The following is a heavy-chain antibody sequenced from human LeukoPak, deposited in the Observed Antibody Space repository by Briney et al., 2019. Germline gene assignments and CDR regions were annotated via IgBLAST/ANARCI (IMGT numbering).Heavy chain of an antibody. J-gene: IGHJ4*02. CDR2: ITSSSSYI. D-gene: IGHD3-22*01. CDR3: AREGHYYDSNVNYFDQ. Sequence: GGSLRLSCAASGFTISSFGMSWVRQAPGTGLEWVSSITSSSSYIYYADSVKGRFTISRDNAKNSLYLQMNSLRAEDTAVYYCAREGHYYDSNVNYFDQWGQGTLVTVSS. CDR1: GFTISSFG. V-gene: IGHV3-21*01.